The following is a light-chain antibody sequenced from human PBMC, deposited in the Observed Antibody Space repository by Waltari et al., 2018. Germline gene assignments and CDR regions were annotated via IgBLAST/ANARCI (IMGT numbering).Light chain of an antibody. Sequence: DIKMTQYPPSLSASVGDRVTITCRASQGISIYLSSYQQKPGKAPNLLIYAASSLQSGVPSRFSGSGSGTDVTLTISSLQPEDFAAYYCQQSYSTPRTFGQGTRVEIK. V-gene: IGKV1-39*01. J-gene: IGKJ1*01. CDR3: QQSYSTPRT. CDR2: AAS. CDR1: QGISIY.